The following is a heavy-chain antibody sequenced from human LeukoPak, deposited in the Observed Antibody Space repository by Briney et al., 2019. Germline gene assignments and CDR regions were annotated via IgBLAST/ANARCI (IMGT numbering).Heavy chain of an antibody. Sequence: GGSLRLSCAASGFRFSNSWMYWVRQGPGKGLEWVSLVSDSGTGTYYADSVKGRFTISRDNSKNTLYLQMYSLRAEDTAVYYCAKDSRRGDYPKFDYWGQGTLVTVSS. J-gene: IGHJ4*02. CDR2: VSDSGTGT. V-gene: IGHV3-23*01. CDR1: GFRFSNSW. CDR3: AKDSRRGDYPKFDY. D-gene: IGHD2-21*02.